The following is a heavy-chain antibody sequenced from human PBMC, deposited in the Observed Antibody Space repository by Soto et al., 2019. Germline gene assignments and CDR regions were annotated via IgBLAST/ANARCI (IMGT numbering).Heavy chain of an antibody. Sequence: QVQLVQSGAEVKKPGSSVRVSCTPSGGTFSSYTISWVRQAPGQGFEWMGRIVPITGMTRYAQKFQGRLTITAVTSTTTSYLERTSLTSEDSAVYFCARGVASLVASLGQGTQVTVSS. D-gene: IGHD2-15*01. CDR3: ARGVASLVAS. CDR1: GGTFSSYT. V-gene: IGHV1-69*02. CDR2: IVPITGMT. J-gene: IGHJ4*02.